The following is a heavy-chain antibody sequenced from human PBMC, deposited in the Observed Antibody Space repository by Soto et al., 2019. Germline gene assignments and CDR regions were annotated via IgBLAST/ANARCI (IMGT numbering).Heavy chain of an antibody. CDR3: ARLNNMVRGVINYYYYYGMDV. D-gene: IGHD3-10*01. Sequence: ASVKVSCKASGYTFTGYYIHWVRQAPGQGLEWVGIINPSGGTTTYAQKFQGRVTMTRDTSTSTVYMDLSSLRSEDTAVYYCARLNNMVRGVINYYYYYGMDVWGQGTTVTVSS. CDR2: INPSGGTT. CDR1: GYTFTGYY. V-gene: IGHV1-46*01. J-gene: IGHJ6*02.